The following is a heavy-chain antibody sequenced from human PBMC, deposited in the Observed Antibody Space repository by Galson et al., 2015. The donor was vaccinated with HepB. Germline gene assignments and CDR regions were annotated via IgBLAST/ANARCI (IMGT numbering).Heavy chain of an antibody. CDR3: ARQLAIDY. Sequence: SLRLSCAASGFTFSTYAMSWVRQAPGKGLEWVSGISGIDGSTYYADSVKGRFTISRDNSKNTLFLQVNSLRADDTAVYYCARQLAIDYWGQGTLVTVSS. V-gene: IGHV3-23*01. D-gene: IGHD5-12*01. J-gene: IGHJ4*02. CDR1: GFTFSTYA. CDR2: ISGIDGST.